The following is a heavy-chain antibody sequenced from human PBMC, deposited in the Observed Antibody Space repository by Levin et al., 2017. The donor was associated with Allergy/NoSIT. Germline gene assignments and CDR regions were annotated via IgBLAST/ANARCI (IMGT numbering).Heavy chain of an antibody. Sequence: PSETLSLTCTVSGGSISSSSYYWGWIRQPPGKGLEWIGSIYYSGSTYYNPSLKSRVTISVDTSKNQFSLKLSSVTAADTAVYYCARQDKEVEYYDFWSGDLVLRYWGQGTLVTVSS. V-gene: IGHV4-39*01. CDR3: ARQDKEVEYYDFWSGDLVLRY. J-gene: IGHJ4*02. D-gene: IGHD3-3*01. CDR2: IYYSGST. CDR1: GGSISSSSYY.